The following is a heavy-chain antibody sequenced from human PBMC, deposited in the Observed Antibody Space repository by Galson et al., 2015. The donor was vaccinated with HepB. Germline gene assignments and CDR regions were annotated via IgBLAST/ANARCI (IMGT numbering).Heavy chain of an antibody. Sequence: SLRLSCAASGFTFSSYAMHWVRQAPGKGLEWVAVISYDGSNKYYADSVKGRFTISRDNSKNTLYLQMNSLRAEDTAVYYCARDRRGLGYWGQGTLVTVSS. D-gene: IGHD3-10*01. CDR1: GFTFSSYA. CDR2: ISYDGSNK. J-gene: IGHJ4*02. V-gene: IGHV3-30*04. CDR3: ARDRRGLGY.